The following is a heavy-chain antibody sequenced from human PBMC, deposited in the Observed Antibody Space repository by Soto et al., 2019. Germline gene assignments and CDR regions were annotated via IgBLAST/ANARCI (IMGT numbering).Heavy chain of an antibody. CDR3: AHRLEGYVSGWSQVCFDH. CDR1: GFSLSTSGVG. J-gene: IGHJ4*02. CDR2: IYWDDDK. Sequence: QITLKESGPTLVKPTQALTLTCSFSGFSLSTSGVGVGWIRQPPGKALEWLAVIYWDDDKRYNPSLQSRLAISKDTSKNQVVLTMTNMDPVDTATYYCAHRLEGYVSGWSQVCFDHWGQGAPVIVSS. D-gene: IGHD6-19*01. V-gene: IGHV2-5*02.